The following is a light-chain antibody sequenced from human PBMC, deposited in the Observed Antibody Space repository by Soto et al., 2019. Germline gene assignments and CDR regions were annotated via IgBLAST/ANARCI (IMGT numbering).Light chain of an antibody. CDR3: QSYDSSLSGI. J-gene: IGLJ2*01. V-gene: IGLV1-40*01. CDR2: GNS. CDR1: SSNIGAGYD. Sequence: VLTQPPSVSGAPGQRVTISCTGSSSNIGAGYDVHWYQQLPGTAPKLLIYGNSNRPSGVPDRFSGSKSGTSASLAITGLQAEDEADYYCQSYDSSLSGIFGGGTKVTVL.